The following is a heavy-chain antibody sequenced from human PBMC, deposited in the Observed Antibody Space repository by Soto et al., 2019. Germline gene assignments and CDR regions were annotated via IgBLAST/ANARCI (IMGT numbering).Heavy chain of an antibody. J-gene: IGHJ4*02. CDR1: GESVSSTSAA. CDR3: AGQHQWLDS. Sequence: SQTLSLTCAISGESVSSTSAAWNWIRQSPSRGLEWLGRTYYRSKWYNNYAVSVKSRLIINADTSKNQFSLQLNSVSPEDTAVYYCAGQHQWLDSWGQGILVTVSS. D-gene: IGHD6-19*01. CDR2: TYYRSKWYN. V-gene: IGHV6-1*01.